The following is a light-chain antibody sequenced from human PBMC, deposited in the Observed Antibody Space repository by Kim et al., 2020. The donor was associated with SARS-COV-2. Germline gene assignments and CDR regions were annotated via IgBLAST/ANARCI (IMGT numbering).Light chain of an antibody. CDR1: QSVSSY. CDR2: EAS. Sequence: IVLTQSPATLSLSPGERATLSCRASQSVSSYLTWYQQKPGQAPRLLIYEASNRATGIPASFSGSGSGTDFTLTISSLEPEDFAVYYCHQRSNWPLTFGGGTKVDIK. CDR3: HQRSNWPLT. J-gene: IGKJ4*01. V-gene: IGKV3-11*01.